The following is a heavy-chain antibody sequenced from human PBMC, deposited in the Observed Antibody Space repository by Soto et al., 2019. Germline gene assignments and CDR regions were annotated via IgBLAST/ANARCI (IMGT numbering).Heavy chain of an antibody. J-gene: IGHJ4*02. CDR3: ARAEQMDYVYSY. D-gene: IGHD3-16*01. CDR1: GYTFTSYG. V-gene: IGHV1-18*01. Sequence: GASVKVCCKASGYTFTSYGISWARQAPGQGLEWMGWISAYNGNTNYAQKLQGRVTMTTDTSTSTAYMELRSLRSDDTAVYYCARAEQMDYVYSYWGQGALVTVSS. CDR2: ISAYNGNT.